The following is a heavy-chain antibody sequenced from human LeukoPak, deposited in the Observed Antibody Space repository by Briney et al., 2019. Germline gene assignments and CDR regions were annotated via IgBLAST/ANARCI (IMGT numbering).Heavy chain of an antibody. D-gene: IGHD2-2*01. CDR3: AREVVPTANYYYYYMDV. V-gene: IGHV1-18*01. J-gene: IGHJ6*03. CDR1: GYTFTSDG. CDR2: ISAYNGNT. Sequence: GASVKVSCKASGYTFTSDGISWVRQAPGQGLEWMGWISAYNGNTNYAQKLQGRVTMTTDTSTSTAYMELRSLRSDDTAVYYCAREVVPTANYYYYYMDVWGKGTTVTVSS.